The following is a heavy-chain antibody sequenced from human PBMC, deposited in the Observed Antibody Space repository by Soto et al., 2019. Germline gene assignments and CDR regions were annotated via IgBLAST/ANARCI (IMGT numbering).Heavy chain of an antibody. V-gene: IGHV3-23*01. Sequence: EVQLLESGGGLVQQGGSLRLSCAASGFTFSTYAMIWVRQAPGKGLEWVSVITGGGGRTYYADSVKGRFTISRDNSKNTLYLQMNSLRAEDTAVYYCAKDRYGDYGGVDYWGQGTLVTVSS. J-gene: IGHJ4*02. CDR3: AKDRYGDYGGVDY. D-gene: IGHD4-17*01. CDR1: GFTFSTYA. CDR2: ITGGGGRT.